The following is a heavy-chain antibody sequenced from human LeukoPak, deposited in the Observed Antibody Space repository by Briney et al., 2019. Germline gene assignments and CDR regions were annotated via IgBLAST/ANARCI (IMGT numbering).Heavy chain of an antibody. CDR2: IRYDGSNK. V-gene: IGHV3-30*02. D-gene: IGHD3-9*01. J-gene: IGHJ3*02. CDR3: AKERALVSAFDI. CDR1: GFTFSSYG. Sequence: PGTSLTLSCAASGFTFSSYGMHWVRQAPGKGLEWVAFIRYDGSNKYYADSVKGRFTISRDNSKNMLYLQMNSLRAEDTAVYYCAKERALVSAFDIWGQGTMVTVSS.